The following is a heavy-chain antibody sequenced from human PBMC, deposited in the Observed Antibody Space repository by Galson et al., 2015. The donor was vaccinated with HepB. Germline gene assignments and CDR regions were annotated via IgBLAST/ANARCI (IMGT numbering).Heavy chain of an antibody. V-gene: IGHV5-10-1*01. D-gene: IGHD6-13*01. CDR2: IDPSDSYT. J-gene: IGHJ6*02. CDR1: GYSFPSYW. CDR3: ARSSGYSSSWPYYYYYGMDV. Sequence: QSGAEVTKPGESLRISCKGSGYSFPSYWISWVRQMPGKGLEWMGRIDPSDSYTNYSPSFQGHVTISADKSISTAYLQWSSLKASDTAMYYCARSSGYSSSWPYYYYYGMDVWGQGTTVTVSS.